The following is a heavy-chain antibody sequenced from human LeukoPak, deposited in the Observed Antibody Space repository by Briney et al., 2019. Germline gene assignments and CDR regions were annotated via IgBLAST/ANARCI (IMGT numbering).Heavy chain of an antibody. D-gene: IGHD3-3*02. J-gene: IGHJ5*02. CDR3: AKSGSSVFWS. V-gene: IGHV3-7*03. Sequence: GGSLRLSCAASGFTFSNHWMSWVRQAPGKGLEWVANIRDDGSEKYYVDSVKGRFTVSRDNVKNSLFLRMNSLRVDDTAVYYCAKSGSSVFWSWGQGTLVTVSS. CDR1: GFTFSNHW. CDR2: IRDDGSEK.